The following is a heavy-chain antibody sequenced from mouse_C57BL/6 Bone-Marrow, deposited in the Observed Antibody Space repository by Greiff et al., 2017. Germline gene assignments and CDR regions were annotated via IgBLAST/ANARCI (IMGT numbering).Heavy chain of an antibody. CDR3: ARGATTVVAPPWFAY. CDR2: IHPNSGST. CDR1: GYTFTSYW. J-gene: IGHJ3*01. D-gene: IGHD1-1*01. Sequence: VQLQQPGAELVKPGASVKLSCKASGYTFTSYWMHWVKQRPGQGLEWIGMIHPNSGSTNYNEKFKSKATLTVDKSSSTAYMQLSSLTSEDSAVYYCARGATTVVAPPWFAYWGQGTLVTVSA. V-gene: IGHV1-64*01.